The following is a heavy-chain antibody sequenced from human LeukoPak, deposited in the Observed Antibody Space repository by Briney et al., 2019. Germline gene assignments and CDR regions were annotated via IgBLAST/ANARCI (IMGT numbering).Heavy chain of an antibody. CDR1: GLTGSHNY. CDR3: IVFGDSNH. Sequence: GGSLRLSCAASGLTGSHNYVSWVRQAPGKGLEWVSAIHTSGDTCYADSVKGRFTIYRDTSKNTLYLQINSLRVEDTAVYYCIVFGDSNHWGQGTLVTVSS. D-gene: IGHD4-17*01. V-gene: IGHV3-53*01. J-gene: IGHJ5*02. CDR2: IHTSGDT.